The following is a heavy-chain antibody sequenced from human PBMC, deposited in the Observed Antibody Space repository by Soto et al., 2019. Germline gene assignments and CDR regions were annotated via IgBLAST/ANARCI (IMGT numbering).Heavy chain of an antibody. CDR1: GGSISSYY. Sequence: SETLSLTCTVSGGSISSYYWSWIRQPPGKGLEWIGYIYYSGSTNYNPSLKSRVTISVDTSKNQFSLKLSSVTAADTAAYYCARDKTGSDGSPYYYGMDVWGQGTTVTVSS. D-gene: IGHD2-15*01. CDR3: ARDKTGSDGSPYYYGMDV. J-gene: IGHJ6*02. V-gene: IGHV4-59*01. CDR2: IYYSGST.